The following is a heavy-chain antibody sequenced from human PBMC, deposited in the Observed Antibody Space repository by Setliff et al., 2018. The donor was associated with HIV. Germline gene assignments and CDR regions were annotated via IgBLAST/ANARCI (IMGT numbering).Heavy chain of an antibody. V-gene: IGHV1-3*01. CDR2: INAGNGDT. D-gene: IGHD2-21*01. Sequence: ASVKVSCKTSGFTFSNYAIHWVRQAPGQGLGWMGWINAGNGDTRYSPKFQGRVTFTRDSSASTVYMEMSSLRSEDTAMFYCARGDFDFWGQGTLVTVSS. CDR3: ARGDFDF. J-gene: IGHJ4*02. CDR1: GFTFSNYA.